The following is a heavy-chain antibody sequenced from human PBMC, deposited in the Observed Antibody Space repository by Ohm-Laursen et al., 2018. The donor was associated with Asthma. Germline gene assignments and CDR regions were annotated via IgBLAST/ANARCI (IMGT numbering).Heavy chain of an antibody. J-gene: IGHJ4*02. V-gene: IGHV3-53*01. D-gene: IGHD6-19*01. Sequence: GSLRLSCTASGFTVSSNYMSWVRQAPGKGLEWVSVIYSGGSTYYADSVKGRFTISRDNSKNTLYLQMNSLRAEDTAVYYCAKGSGWYYFDYWGQGTLVTFSS. CDR1: GFTVSSNY. CDR2: IYSGGST. CDR3: AKGSGWYYFDY.